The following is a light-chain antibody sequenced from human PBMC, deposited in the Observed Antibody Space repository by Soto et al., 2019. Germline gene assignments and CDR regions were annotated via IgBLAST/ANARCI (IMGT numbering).Light chain of an antibody. CDR3: QQYSNWPLT. CDR2: GAS. Sequence: EIVITQSPATLSVSPGERATLSCRASQSVSSSLAWYQQKPGQAPRLLIYGASTRATGIPARFSGSGSGTEFTLTISSLQSEDFAVFYCQQYSNWPLTFGGGTKVDIK. J-gene: IGKJ4*01. V-gene: IGKV3-15*01. CDR1: QSVSSS.